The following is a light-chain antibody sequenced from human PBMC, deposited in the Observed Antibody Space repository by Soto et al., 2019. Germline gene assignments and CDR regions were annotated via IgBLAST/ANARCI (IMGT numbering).Light chain of an antibody. CDR1: QSVSSY. J-gene: IGKJ4*01. V-gene: IGKV3-11*01. CDR2: DAS. CDR3: QQYGSSQLT. Sequence: EIVLTQPPATLSLSPGERATLSCRASQSVSSYLAWYQQKPGQAPRLLIYDASNRATGIPARFSGSGSGTDFTLTISSLEPEDFAVYYCQQYGSSQLTFGGGTKVDIK.